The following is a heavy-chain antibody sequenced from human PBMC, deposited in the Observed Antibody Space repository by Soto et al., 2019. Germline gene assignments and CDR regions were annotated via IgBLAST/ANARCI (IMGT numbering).Heavy chain of an antibody. CDR2: VYYTETT. Sequence: SETLSLTCSLSGGSINSSDHFWGWIRQTPGKGLEWIGSVYYTETTYYNPSLKSPVTISVETSRNTFSLKVNSVTAADTGIYYCARQRVLSTNMFITSFDPWGQGTLVTVS. J-gene: IGHJ5*02. CDR3: ARQRVLSTNMFITSFDP. V-gene: IGHV4-39*01. D-gene: IGHD3-10*02. CDR1: GGSINSSDHF.